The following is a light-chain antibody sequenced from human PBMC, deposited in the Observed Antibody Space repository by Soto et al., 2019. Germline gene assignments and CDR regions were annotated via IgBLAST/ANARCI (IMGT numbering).Light chain of an antibody. Sequence: IVMRQSPSTLSXXPXXMXTXSCRASQSVSSNLAWYQQKPGQAPRLLIYGASTRATGIPARFSGSGSGTEFTLTISSLQSEDFAVYYCQQYNNWPRTFGQGTKVDNK. V-gene: IGKV3-15*01. CDR3: QQYNNWPRT. J-gene: IGKJ1*01. CDR2: GAS. CDR1: QSVSSN.